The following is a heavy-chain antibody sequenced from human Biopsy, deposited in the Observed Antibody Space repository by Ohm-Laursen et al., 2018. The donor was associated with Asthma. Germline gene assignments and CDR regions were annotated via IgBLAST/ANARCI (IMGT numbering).Heavy chain of an antibody. CDR2: ITGGNDNT. CDR1: GFTFSSYV. Sequence: SLRLSCAASGFTFSSYVMNWVRQAPGKGLEWVSAITGGNDNTYYADSVKGRFTISRDNSKNTVYLQMISLRVEDTSVYYCARGAYYDFWSGYSRPIPGYYGMDVWGHGTTVTVSS. V-gene: IGHV3-23*01. CDR3: ARGAYYDFWSGYSRPIPGYYGMDV. J-gene: IGHJ6*02. D-gene: IGHD3-3*01.